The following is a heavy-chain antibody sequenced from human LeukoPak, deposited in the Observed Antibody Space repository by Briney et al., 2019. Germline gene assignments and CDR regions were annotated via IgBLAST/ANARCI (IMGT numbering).Heavy chain of an antibody. D-gene: IGHD6-19*01. V-gene: IGHV1-2*02. Sequence: ASVKVSCKASGYTFTGYYMHWVRQAPGQGLEWMGWINPNSGGTNYAQKFQGRVTMTTDTSTSTAYMELRSLRSDDTAVYYCARDLKMGYSSGRYSWGTGSSNDYWGQGTLVTVSS. J-gene: IGHJ4*02. CDR2: INPNSGGT. CDR3: ARDLKMGYSSGRYSWGTGSSNDY. CDR1: GYTFTGYY.